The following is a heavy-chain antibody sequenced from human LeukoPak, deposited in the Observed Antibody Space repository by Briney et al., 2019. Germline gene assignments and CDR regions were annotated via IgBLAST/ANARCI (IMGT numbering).Heavy chain of an antibody. CDR3: AKVPYSDYGAGRPPFMDV. J-gene: IGHJ6*02. D-gene: IGHD3-10*01. CDR2: ISDRGGTT. Sequence: GESLRLSCAPSGFTFSSYAMSWVRQAPGKGLEWVSTISDRGGTTYYADSVKGRFTISRDNSKNTLYLQMNSLRDEDTAVYYCAKVPYSDYGAGRPPFMDVWGHGTTVAISS. CDR1: GFTFSSYA. V-gene: IGHV3-23*01.